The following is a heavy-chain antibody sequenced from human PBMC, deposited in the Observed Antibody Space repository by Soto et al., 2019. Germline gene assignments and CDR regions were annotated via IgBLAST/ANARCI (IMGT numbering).Heavy chain of an antibody. CDR2: ITVRNGET. J-gene: IGHJ4*02. CDR1: GYNFDSYG. V-gene: IGHV1-18*01. D-gene: IGHD6-13*01. Sequence: QVQLVQCGAEVRRPGASVTVSCKASGYNFDSYGINWVRQAPGQGLEWMGWITVRNGETNYAQRIQGRVTMTSDTSTSTAYMELRNLRSDDTATYYCVRGGVAAAGPGDYWGQGTLVAVSS. CDR3: VRGGVAAAGPGDY.